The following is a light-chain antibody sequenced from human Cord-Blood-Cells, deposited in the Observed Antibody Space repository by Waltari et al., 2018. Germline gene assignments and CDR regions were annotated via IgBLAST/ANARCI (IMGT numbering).Light chain of an antibody. V-gene: IGKV1-39*01. CDR2: AAS. Sequence: DIQMTQSPSSLSASVGDRVTITCRASQSISSYLNWYQQKPGKAPKLLIYAASSLQSGVPSRFSCSGSCTDFTLTISSLQPEDFATYYCQQSYSTPFTFGPGTKVDIK. CDR1: QSISSY. J-gene: IGKJ3*01. CDR3: QQSYSTPFT.